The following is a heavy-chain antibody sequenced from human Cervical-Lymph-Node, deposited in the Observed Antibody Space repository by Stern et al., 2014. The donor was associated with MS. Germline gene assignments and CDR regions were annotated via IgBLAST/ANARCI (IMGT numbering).Heavy chain of an antibody. D-gene: IGHD6-19*01. J-gene: IGHJ5*02. Sequence: QAQLVQSGAEVKKPGASVKASCKTSGYTFTDFYIHWVPQAPGQGLEWMGRINPNSRDSKFAQRFQGRVAMTRDTSISTAYMELSRLRSDDTAVYYCATPYSSGWSPDHWGQGTLVTVSS. CDR2: INPNSRDS. CDR1: GYTFTDFY. CDR3: ATPYSSGWSPDH. V-gene: IGHV1-2*06.